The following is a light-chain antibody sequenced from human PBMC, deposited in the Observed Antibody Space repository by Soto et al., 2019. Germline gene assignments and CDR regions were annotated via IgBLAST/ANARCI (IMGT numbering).Light chain of an antibody. Sequence: EIVMTQSPATLSVSPGERATLSCRASQSITGNSLAWYQQKPGRPPRLLINGASSRATGVPDRFSGTGSGSDFTLIISRLEPEDFAVYYCQQYGQTFGQGTKVDIK. J-gene: IGKJ1*01. CDR1: QSITGNS. CDR2: GAS. V-gene: IGKV3-20*01. CDR3: QQYGQT.